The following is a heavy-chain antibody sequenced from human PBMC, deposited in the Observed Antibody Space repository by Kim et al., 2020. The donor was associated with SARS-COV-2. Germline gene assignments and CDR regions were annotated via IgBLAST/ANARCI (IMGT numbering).Heavy chain of an antibody. Sequence: GESLKISCAASGFSFSGSPLHWVRQASGKGLEWVGRIRSKANSYATGYAASVKGRFTISRDDSKNTAYLEMSGLKTEDTALYYCTRIPATTLAFWDAFDIWGQGTMVTVSS. J-gene: IGHJ3*02. CDR1: GFSFSGSP. V-gene: IGHV3-73*01. D-gene: IGHD1-1*01. CDR3: TRIPATTLAFWDAFDI. CDR2: IRSKANSYAT.